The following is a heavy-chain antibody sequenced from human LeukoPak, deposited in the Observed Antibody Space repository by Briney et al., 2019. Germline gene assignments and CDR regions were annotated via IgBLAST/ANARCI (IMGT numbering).Heavy chain of an antibody. CDR2: IDWDDDK. CDR1: GFSLSTSGMC. J-gene: IGHJ4*02. CDR3: ARFYSGSYSYYFDY. Sequence: SGPALVKPTQTLTLTCTFSGFSLSTSGMCVSWIRQPPGKALEWLARIDWDDDKYYSTSLKTRLTISKDTSKNQVVLTMTNMDPVDTATYYCARFYSGSYSYYFDYWGQGTLVTVSS. V-gene: IGHV2-70*11. D-gene: IGHD1-26*01.